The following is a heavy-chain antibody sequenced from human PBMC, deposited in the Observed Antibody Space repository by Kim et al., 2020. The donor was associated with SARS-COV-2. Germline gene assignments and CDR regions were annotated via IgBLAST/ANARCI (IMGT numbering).Heavy chain of an antibody. V-gene: IGHV4-39*01. CDR3: VRHSVGATDAFNV. CDR1: GGSIRSTSYY. CDR2: IYYRGTT. D-gene: IGHD1-26*01. Sequence: SETLSRTCSVSGGSIRSTSYYWGWIRQSPGKGLEWLGSIYYRGTTYDNPSLKSRVTVSLDTSKSRFSLTLSSVTAADTAIYYCVRHSVGATDAFNVWGQGRRVTVSS. J-gene: IGHJ3*01.